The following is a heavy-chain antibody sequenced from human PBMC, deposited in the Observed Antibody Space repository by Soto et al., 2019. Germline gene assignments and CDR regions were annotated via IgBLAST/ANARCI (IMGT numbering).Heavy chain of an antibody. V-gene: IGHV4-59*12. CDR3: GPLXPPTQKDPECFGCFFHGGIPPNTPPPNIRLTIPIPPHKNTSTWGLTTGPAGNRPVNSWGRAQKSGEFVS. CDR1: GASINTYY. J-gene: IGHJ4*02. Sequence: TSETLSLTCNVSGASINTYYWSWIRQPPQKGLEWIGYIFHRGSTTYNPSLKSRVTISIDASKKYFSLRLNSVTAADTAVYYCGPLXPPTQKDPECFGCFFHGGIPPNTPPPNIRLTIPIPPHKNTSTWGLTTGPAGNRPVNSWGRAQKSGEFVSGGRGT. CDR2: IFHRGST. D-gene: IGHD3-3*01.